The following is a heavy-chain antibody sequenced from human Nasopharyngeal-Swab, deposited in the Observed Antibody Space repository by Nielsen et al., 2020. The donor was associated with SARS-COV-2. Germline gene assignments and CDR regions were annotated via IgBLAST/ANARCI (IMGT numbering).Heavy chain of an antibody. CDR1: GGSISSGDYY. V-gene: IGHV4-30-4*01. CDR2: IYYSGST. J-gene: IGHJ6*02. CDR3: ARDGGNWGDYYYGMDV. D-gene: IGHD7-27*01. Sequence: SETLSLTCTVSGGSISSGDYYWSWIRQPPGKGLEWIGYIYYSGSTYYNPSLKSRVTISVDTSKNQFSLKLSSVTAADTAVYYCARDGGNWGDYYYGMDVWGQGTTVTVSS.